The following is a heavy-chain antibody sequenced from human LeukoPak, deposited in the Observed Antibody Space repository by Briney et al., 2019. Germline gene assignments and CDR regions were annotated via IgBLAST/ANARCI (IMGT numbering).Heavy chain of an antibody. D-gene: IGHD6-19*01. CDR2: IKSKTDGGIT. CDR1: GFTFSNAW. V-gene: IGHV3-15*01. J-gene: IGHJ4*02. Sequence: GGSLRLSCAASGFTFSNAWMTWVRQAPGKGLEWVGRIKSKTDGGITDYAAPVKGRFTISRDDSKNTLYLQMNSLKTEDTAVYYCTSGIAVAGTDYWGQGTLVTVSS. CDR3: TSGIAVAGTDY.